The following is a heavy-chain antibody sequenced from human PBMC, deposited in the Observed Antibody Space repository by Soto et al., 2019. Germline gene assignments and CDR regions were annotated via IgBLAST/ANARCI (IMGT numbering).Heavy chain of an antibody. V-gene: IGHV1-18*01. CDR1: GYTFTSYG. D-gene: IGHD2-2*02. CDR3: ARDLKGSRYCSSTSCYIGYFDY. CDR2: ISAYNGNT. J-gene: IGHJ4*03. Sequence: CKAAGYTFTSYGISWVRQAPGQGLEWMGWISAYNGNTNYAQKLQGRVTMTTDTSTSTAYMELRSLRSDDTAVYYCARDLKGSRYCSSTSCYIGYFDYWG.